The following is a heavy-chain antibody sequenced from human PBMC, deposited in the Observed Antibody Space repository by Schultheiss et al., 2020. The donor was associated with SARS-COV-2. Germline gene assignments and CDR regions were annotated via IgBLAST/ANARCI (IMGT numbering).Heavy chain of an antibody. CDR2: ISAYNGNT. Sequence: ASVKVSCKASGYTFTGYYMHWVRQAPGQGLEWMGWISAYNGNTNYAQKLQGRVTMTTDTSTSTAYMELRSLRSDDTAVYYCARVYYDDYGMDVWGQGTTVTVSS. CDR3: ARVYYDDYGMDV. J-gene: IGHJ6*02. D-gene: IGHD3-22*01. CDR1: GYTFTGYY. V-gene: IGHV1-18*04.